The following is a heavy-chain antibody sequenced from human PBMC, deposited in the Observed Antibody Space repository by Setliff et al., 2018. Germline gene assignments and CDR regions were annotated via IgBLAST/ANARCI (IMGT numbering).Heavy chain of an antibody. CDR1: GYTFPSYD. Sequence: GASVKVSCKASGYTFPSYDINWVRQATGQGLEWMGWMNPNSGNKGYAQKFQGRVTVTRNTSISTAYMELSSLRSEDTAVYYCARGLGSYYYYYMDVWGKGTTVTV. CDR2: MNPNSGNK. V-gene: IGHV1-8*03. J-gene: IGHJ6*03. CDR3: ARGLGSYYYYYMDV. D-gene: IGHD7-27*01.